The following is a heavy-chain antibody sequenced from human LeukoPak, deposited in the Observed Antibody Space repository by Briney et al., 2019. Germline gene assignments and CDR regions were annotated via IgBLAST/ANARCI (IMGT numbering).Heavy chain of an antibody. Sequence: PGRSLRLSCAASGFTFSSYAMHWVRQAPGKGLEWLAVISYDGTNKYHADSVKGRFTISRDNSKNTLYLQMNSLRDEDTAVYYCARDQGSLPVWFYYYMDVWGSGTTVTVSS. V-gene: IGHV3-30*01. CDR2: ISYDGTNK. J-gene: IGHJ6*03. D-gene: IGHD3-16*01. CDR3: ARDQGSLPVWFYYYMDV. CDR1: GFTFSSYA.